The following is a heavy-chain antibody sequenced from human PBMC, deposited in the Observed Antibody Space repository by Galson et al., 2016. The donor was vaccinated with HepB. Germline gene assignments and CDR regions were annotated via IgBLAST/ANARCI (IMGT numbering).Heavy chain of an antibody. Sequence: SETLSLTCSVSGGSFSSSTYYWGWIRQPPGKGLEWIGSIYYSGSTYYNPSLKSRVTISVDTSKNQFSLKLSSVTAADTAVYYCARQTVNWFDPWGQGTLVTVSS. CDR3: ARQTVNWFDP. CDR1: GGSFSSSTYY. V-gene: IGHV4-39*01. D-gene: IGHD4-17*01. J-gene: IGHJ5*02. CDR2: IYYSGST.